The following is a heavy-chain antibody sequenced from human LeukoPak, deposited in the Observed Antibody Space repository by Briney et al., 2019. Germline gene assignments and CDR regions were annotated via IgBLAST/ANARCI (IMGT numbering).Heavy chain of an antibody. D-gene: IGHD1-26*01. Sequence: GASVKVSCKASGYTFTGYYIHWVRQAPGQGLEWMGWINPNSGGTNYAQKFQGRVTMTRDTSISTAYMELSRLRSDDTAVYHCARIMGATFDYWGQGTLVTVSS. CDR3: ARIMGATFDY. CDR1: GYTFTGYY. CDR2: INPNSGGT. J-gene: IGHJ4*02. V-gene: IGHV1-2*02.